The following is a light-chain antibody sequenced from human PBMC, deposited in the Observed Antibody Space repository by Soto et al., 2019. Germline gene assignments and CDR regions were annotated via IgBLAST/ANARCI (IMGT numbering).Light chain of an antibody. Sequence: DIQMTQSPSSLSASVGDRVTITCQASQGIRNFLNWYQQKPGKAPRLLIYDASKLETGVPTRFSGSGSGAHFIFTINSLQPEDVATYYCQQYDNLPYTFGQGNTLEI. CDR3: QQYDNLPYT. V-gene: IGKV1-33*01. CDR2: DAS. J-gene: IGKJ2*01. CDR1: QGIRNF.